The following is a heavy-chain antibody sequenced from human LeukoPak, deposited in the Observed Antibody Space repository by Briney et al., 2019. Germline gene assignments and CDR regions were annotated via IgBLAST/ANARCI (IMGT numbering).Heavy chain of an antibody. CDR3: ARHRHLYDTFDY. J-gene: IGHJ4*02. CDR2: IYYSGTT. V-gene: IGHV4-39*01. Sequence: SETLSLTCTVSGGSISSSAYYWGWIRRPPGKGLEWIGSIYYSGTTHFNPSLKSRLTIYVDTSKNHFSLKLSSVTAADTALYYCARHRHLYDTFDYWGQGTLVTVSS. D-gene: IGHD5/OR15-5a*01. CDR1: GGSISSSAYY.